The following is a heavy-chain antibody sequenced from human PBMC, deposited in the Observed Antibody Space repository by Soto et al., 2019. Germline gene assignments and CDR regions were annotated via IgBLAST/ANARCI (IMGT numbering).Heavy chain of an antibody. CDR3: ARYGDGYNRNTYLFDY. CDR2: IYYSGST. V-gene: IGHV4-61*01. CDR1: GGSVSSGSYY. Sequence: SETLSLTCTVSGGSVSSGSYYWSWIRQPPGKGLEWIGYIYYSGSTNYNPSLKSRVTISVDTSKNQFSLKLSSVTAADTAVYYCARYGDGYNRNTYLFDYWGQGTLVTVSS. D-gene: IGHD5-12*01. J-gene: IGHJ4*02.